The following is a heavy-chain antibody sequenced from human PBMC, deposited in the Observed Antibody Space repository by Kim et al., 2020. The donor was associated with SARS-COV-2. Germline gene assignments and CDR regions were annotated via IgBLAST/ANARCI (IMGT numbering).Heavy chain of an antibody. D-gene: IGHD1-26*01. Sequence: GGSLRLSCAASGFTFNSYSMSWVRQAPGKGLEWVLVISGSGGDTFYADSVKGRFTISRDNSKNTLYLQMNSLRAEDTAVYYCAKGDGGSYERPTRYLDYWGQGTLVTVSS. CDR1: GFTFNSYS. CDR2: ISGSGGDT. V-gene: IGHV3-23*01. CDR3: AKGDGGSYERPTRYLDY. J-gene: IGHJ4*02.